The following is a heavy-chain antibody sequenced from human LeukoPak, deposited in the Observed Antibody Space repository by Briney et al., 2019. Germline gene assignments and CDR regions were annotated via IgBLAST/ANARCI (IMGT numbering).Heavy chain of an antibody. Sequence: ASVKASCKASGSTFTSYRTSWVRQAPGQGLEWMGWFSGYNGDTNYAEKGQGRVTMTTDTSTGTADMEVRSLRSDDTAGYYCARERRGQTWNHGIDVGGQGTTVTVSS. CDR1: GSTFTSYR. CDR2: FSGYNGDT. J-gene: IGHJ6*02. V-gene: IGHV1-18*01. D-gene: IGHD1-1*01. CDR3: ARERRGQTWNHGIDV.